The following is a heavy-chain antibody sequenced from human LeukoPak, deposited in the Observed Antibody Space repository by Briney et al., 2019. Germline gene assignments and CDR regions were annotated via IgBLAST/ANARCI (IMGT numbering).Heavy chain of an antibody. J-gene: IGHJ6*02. CDR2: IKQDGSEK. CDR1: GFTFSSYW. V-gene: IGHV3-7*01. Sequence: GGSLRLSCAASGFTFSSYWMSWVRQAPGKGLKWVANIKQDGSEKYYVDSVKGRFTISRDNAKNSLYLQMKSQRAEDTAVYYCVRESFYFYGMDVWGQGTTVTVSS. CDR3: VRESFYFYGMDV.